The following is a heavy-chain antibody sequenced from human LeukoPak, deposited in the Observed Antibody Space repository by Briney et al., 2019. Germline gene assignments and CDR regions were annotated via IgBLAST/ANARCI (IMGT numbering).Heavy chain of an antibody. CDR1: GFIFSDRY. CDR2: VRNKAHNYMT. CDR3: VSGGGYFFDY. V-gene: IGHV3-72*01. D-gene: IGHD4-23*01. Sequence: PGGSLRLSCAASGFIFSDRYMDWVRQAPGKGLEWLGRVRNKAHNYMTEYAASVKDRFKISRDDSLKSLFLQLNSLKAEDTAVYYCVSGGGYFFDYWGRGTLVTVSS. J-gene: IGHJ4*02.